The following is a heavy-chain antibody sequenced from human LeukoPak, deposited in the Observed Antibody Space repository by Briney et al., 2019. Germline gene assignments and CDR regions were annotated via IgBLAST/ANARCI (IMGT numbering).Heavy chain of an antibody. Sequence: ASVKVSCKASGYTFTSYYMHWVRQAPGQGLEWMGIINPSGGSTSYAQKFQGRVTMTRDMSTSTVYMELSSLRSDDTAVYYCARNAWGGDPYYYYYMDVWGKGTTVTISS. CDR3: ARNAWGGDPYYYYYMDV. D-gene: IGHD3-16*01. J-gene: IGHJ6*03. V-gene: IGHV1-46*01. CDR1: GYTFTSYY. CDR2: INPSGGST.